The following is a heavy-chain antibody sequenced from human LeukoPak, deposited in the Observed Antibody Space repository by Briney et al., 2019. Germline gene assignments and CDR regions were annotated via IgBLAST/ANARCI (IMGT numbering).Heavy chain of an antibody. V-gene: IGHV1-58*01. CDR3: AAVGYCSSTSCYDRENYFDY. D-gene: IGHD2-2*01. J-gene: IGHJ4*02. CDR1: GFTFTSSA. Sequence: ASVKVSCKASGFTFTSSAVQWVRQARGQRLEWIGWIVVGSGNTNCAQKFQERVTITRDMSTSTAYMELSSLRSEDTAVYYCAAVGYCSSTSCYDRENYFDYWGQGTLVTVSS. CDR2: IVVGSGNT.